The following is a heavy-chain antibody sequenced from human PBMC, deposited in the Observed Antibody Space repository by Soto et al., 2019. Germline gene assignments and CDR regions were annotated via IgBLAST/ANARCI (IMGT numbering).Heavy chain of an antibody. Sequence: QVHLVESGGGVVQPGRSLRLSCAASGFTFSRYGMHWVRQAPGKGLEWLAVILADDSDRDYADSVKGRFSISRDNSKNSLYLQMNSLRAEDTAVYYCARDDDFGDYGFDYWGQGTLVTVSS. V-gene: IGHV3-33*01. CDR1: GFTFSRYG. CDR3: ARDDDFGDYGFDY. D-gene: IGHD4-17*01. CDR2: ILADDSDR. J-gene: IGHJ4*02.